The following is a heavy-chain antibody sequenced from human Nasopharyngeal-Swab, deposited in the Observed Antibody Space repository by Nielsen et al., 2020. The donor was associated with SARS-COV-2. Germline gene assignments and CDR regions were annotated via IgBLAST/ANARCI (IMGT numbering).Heavy chain of an antibody. J-gene: IGHJ4*02. Sequence: GESLKISCAASGLTFSSYAMHWVRQAPGKGLEWVAVISYDGSNKYYADSVKGRFTISRDNSKNTLYLQMNSLRAEDTAVYYCARAQAPEPDIAVAGNPRDWGQGTLVTVSS. V-gene: IGHV3-30-3*01. CDR2: ISYDGSNK. CDR1: GLTFSSYA. CDR3: ARAQAPEPDIAVAGNPRD. D-gene: IGHD6-19*01.